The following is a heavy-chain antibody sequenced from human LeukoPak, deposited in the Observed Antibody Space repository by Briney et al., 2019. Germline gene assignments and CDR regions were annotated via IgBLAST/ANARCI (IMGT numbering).Heavy chain of an antibody. D-gene: IGHD3-10*01. J-gene: IGHJ4*02. Sequence: ASVKVSCKASGGTFSSYAISWVRQAPGQGLEWMGIINPSGGSTSYAQKFQGRVTMTRDTSTSTVYMELSSLRSEDTAVYYCARDSAGSYYNPNRVRYLDYWGQGTLVTVSS. CDR3: ARDSAGSYYNPNRVRYLDY. CDR2: INPSGGST. CDR1: GGTFSSYA. V-gene: IGHV1-46*01.